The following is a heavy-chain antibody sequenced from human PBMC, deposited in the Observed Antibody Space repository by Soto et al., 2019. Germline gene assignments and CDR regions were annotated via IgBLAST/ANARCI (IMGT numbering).Heavy chain of an antibody. CDR1: GIEFSNYA. Sequence: GGSLRLSCVASGIEFSNYAMSWVRQAPGKGLEWASISSASGRSRYHADSVKGRFTISRDNSKNTLYLHMTNLRAEDTAVYYCAKDGNWLDVYFDVWGQGTPVTVSS. J-gene: IGHJ4*02. D-gene: IGHD6-19*01. V-gene: IGHV3-23*01. CDR2: SSASGRSR. CDR3: AKDGNWLDVYFDV.